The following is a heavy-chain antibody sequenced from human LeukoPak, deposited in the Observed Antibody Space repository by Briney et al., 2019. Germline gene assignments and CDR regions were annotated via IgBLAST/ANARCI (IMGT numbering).Heavy chain of an antibody. J-gene: IGHJ4*02. CDR2: IYSGGST. D-gene: IGHD5-18*01. CDR1: GFTVSSNY. Sequence: GGSLRLSCAASGFTVSSNYMSWVRQAPGKGLEWVSVIYSGGSTYYADSVKGRFTISRDNSKNTLYLQMNSLRAEDTAVYYCAREWALRGYSYGPFDYWGQGTLVTVSS. V-gene: IGHV3-66*01. CDR3: AREWALRGYSYGPFDY.